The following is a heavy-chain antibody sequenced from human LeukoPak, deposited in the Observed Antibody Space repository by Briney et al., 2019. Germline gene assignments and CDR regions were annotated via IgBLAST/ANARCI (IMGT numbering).Heavy chain of an antibody. CDR1: GYTFTGYY. Sequence: ASVKVSCKASGYTFTGYYMHWVRQAPGQGLEWMGWINTNTGNPTYAQGFTGRFVFSLDTSVSTAYLQISSLKAEDTAVYYCAIVQYSSGWYPGDAFDIWGQGTMVTVSS. CDR2: INTNTGNP. CDR3: AIVQYSSGWYPGDAFDI. D-gene: IGHD6-19*01. J-gene: IGHJ3*02. V-gene: IGHV7-4-1*02.